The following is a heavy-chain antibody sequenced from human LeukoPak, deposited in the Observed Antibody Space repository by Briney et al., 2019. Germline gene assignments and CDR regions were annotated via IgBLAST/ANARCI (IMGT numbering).Heavy chain of an antibody. V-gene: IGHV4-59*01. Sequence: SETLSLTCTVSGGSISSYYWNWIRQPPGKGLEWIGYIYYTGSSNYSPSLESRVTISVDTSKNQFSLKLTSVTAADTAVYLCARLSRGSSAGFDYWGQGILVTVSS. CDR3: ARLSRGSSAGFDY. J-gene: IGHJ4*02. CDR2: IYYTGSS. CDR1: GGSISSYY. D-gene: IGHD6-6*01.